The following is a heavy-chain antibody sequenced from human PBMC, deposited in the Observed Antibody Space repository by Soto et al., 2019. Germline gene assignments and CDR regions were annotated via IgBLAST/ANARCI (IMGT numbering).Heavy chain of an antibody. CDR2: IYYSGST. D-gene: IGHD3-16*02. J-gene: IGHJ4*02. CDR3: ARDTGDGDDYVWGSYRPGRYFDY. V-gene: IGHV4-30-4*01. Sequence: SETLSLTCTVSGGSISSGDYYWSWIRQPPGKGLEWIGYIYYSGSTYYNPSLKSRVTISVDTSKNQFSLKLSSVTAADTAVYYCARDTGDGDDYVWGSYRPGRYFDYGSQGTLVTVSS. CDR1: GGSISSGDYY.